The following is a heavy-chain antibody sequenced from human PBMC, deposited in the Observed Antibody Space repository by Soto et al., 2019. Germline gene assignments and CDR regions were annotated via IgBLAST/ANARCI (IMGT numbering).Heavy chain of an antibody. Sequence: LRLSCAASGFTFSSYGMHWVRQAPGKGLEWVAVISYDGSNKYYADSVKGRFTISRDNSKNTLYLQMNSLRAEDTAVYYCAKLEITTPGRCSGGSCSADSFDYWGQGTLVTVSS. D-gene: IGHD2-15*01. V-gene: IGHV3-30*18. CDR2: ISYDGSNK. CDR1: GFTFSSYG. J-gene: IGHJ4*02. CDR3: AKLEITTPGRCSGGSCSADSFDY.